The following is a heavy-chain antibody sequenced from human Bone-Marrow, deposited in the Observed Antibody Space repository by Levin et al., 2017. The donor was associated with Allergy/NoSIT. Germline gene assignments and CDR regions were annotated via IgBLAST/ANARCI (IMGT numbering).Heavy chain of an antibody. D-gene: IGHD1-26*01. J-gene: IGHJ3*02. V-gene: IGHV3-30*04. Sequence: GESLKISCAASGFTFSSYEMNWVRQAPGKGLEWVAFILYDGRNKYYADSVKGRFTISRDNSKNTLYLQMNSLRAEDTAVYYCARDIGEWELLLSAFDIWGQGTMVTVSS. CDR2: ILYDGRNK. CDR3: ARDIGEWELLLSAFDI. CDR1: GFTFSSYE.